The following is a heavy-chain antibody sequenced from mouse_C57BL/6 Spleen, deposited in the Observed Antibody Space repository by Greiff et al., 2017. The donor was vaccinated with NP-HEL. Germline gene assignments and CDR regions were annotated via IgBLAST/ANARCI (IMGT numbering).Heavy chain of an antibody. D-gene: IGHD1-1*01. J-gene: IGHJ1*03. CDR3: ARSWYGSSYGYFDV. V-gene: IGHV1-26*01. Sequence: EVQLQQSGPELVKPGASVKISCKASGYTFTDYYMNWVKQSHGKSLERIGDINPNNGGTSYNQKFKGKATLTVDKSSSTAYMELRSLTSEDSAVYYCARSWYGSSYGYFDVWGTGTTVTVSS. CDR2: INPNNGGT. CDR1: GYTFTDYY.